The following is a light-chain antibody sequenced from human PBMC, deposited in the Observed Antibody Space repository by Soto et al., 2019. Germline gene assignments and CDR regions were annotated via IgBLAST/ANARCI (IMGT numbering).Light chain of an antibody. J-gene: IGLJ1*01. Sequence: ALTQPPSVSGAPGQRVTISCTGSSSNIGAGYDVHWYQQLPGTAPKLLINGNSNRPSGVPDRFSGSKSGTSASLAITGLQAEDDADYYCQTYDSSLSALYVVGTGTNVTVL. CDR3: QTYDSSLSALYV. CDR2: GNS. CDR1: SSNIGAGYD. V-gene: IGLV1-40*01.